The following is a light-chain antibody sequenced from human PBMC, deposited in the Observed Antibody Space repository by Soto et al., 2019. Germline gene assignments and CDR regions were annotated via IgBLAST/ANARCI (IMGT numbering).Light chain of an antibody. CDR3: QQYDNLPST. Sequence: DIQMTQSPSSLSASVGDRVTITCQASQDISNYLNWYQQKPGKAPKLLIYDASNLETGVPSRFSRSGSGTYFTFNISSLQTEDIATYYCQQYDNLPSTFGQGTRLEIK. V-gene: IGKV1-33*01. J-gene: IGKJ5*01. CDR2: DAS. CDR1: QDISNY.